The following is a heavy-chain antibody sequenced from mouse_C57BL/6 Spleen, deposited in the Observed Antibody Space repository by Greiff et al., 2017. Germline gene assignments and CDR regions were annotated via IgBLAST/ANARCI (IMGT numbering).Heavy chain of an antibody. D-gene: IGHD4-1*02. CDR3: ARPQLGEYFDY. CDR2: ISGGGGNT. CDR1: GFTFSSYT. V-gene: IGHV5-9*01. Sequence: EVQLVESGGGLVKPGGSLKLSCAASGFTFSSYTMSWVRQTPEKRLEWVATISGGGGNTYYPDSGKGRFTISRDNAKNTLYLQISSLRSEDTALYYCARPQLGEYFDYWGQGTTLTVSS. J-gene: IGHJ2*01.